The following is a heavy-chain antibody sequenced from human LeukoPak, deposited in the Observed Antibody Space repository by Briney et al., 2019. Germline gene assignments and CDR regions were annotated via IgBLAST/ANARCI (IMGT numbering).Heavy chain of an antibody. J-gene: IGHJ3*02. CDR1: GGSISSYY. CDR2: IYYSGST. Sequence: SGTLSLTCTVSGGSISSYYWSWIRQPPGKGLEWIGYIYYSGSTNYNPSLKSRVTISVDTSKNQFSLKLSSVTAADTAVYYCASSPWELPSFDIWGQGTMVTVSS. V-gene: IGHV4-59*01. D-gene: IGHD1-26*01. CDR3: ASSPWELPSFDI.